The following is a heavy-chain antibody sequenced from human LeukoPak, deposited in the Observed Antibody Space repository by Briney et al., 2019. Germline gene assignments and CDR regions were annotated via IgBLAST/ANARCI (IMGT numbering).Heavy chain of an antibody. CDR1: GYSISSGYY. CDR2: IYHSGST. J-gene: IGHJ4*02. CDR3: ARDLSYYGSGSYVY. Sequence: SETLSLTCAVSGYSISSGYYWGWIRQPPGKGLEWIGSIYHSGSTYYNPSLMSRVTISVDTSKNQFSLKLSSVTAADTAVYYCARDLSYYGSGSYVYWGQGTLVTVSS. D-gene: IGHD3-10*01. V-gene: IGHV4-38-2*02.